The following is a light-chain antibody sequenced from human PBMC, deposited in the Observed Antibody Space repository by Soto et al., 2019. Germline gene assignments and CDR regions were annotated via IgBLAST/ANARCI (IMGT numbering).Light chain of an antibody. CDR1: AADVGGFDY. V-gene: IGLV2-14*03. CDR3: SSYTGGKNLV. CDR2: DVT. J-gene: IGLJ2*01. Sequence: QSVLTQPASVSGSLGQSVTISCTGTAADVGGFDYVSWYQQYPGKVPKLIIYDVTKRPSGVPNRFSGSKSGNTASLTVSGLQAEDEADYHCSSYTGGKNLVFGGGTKLTVL.